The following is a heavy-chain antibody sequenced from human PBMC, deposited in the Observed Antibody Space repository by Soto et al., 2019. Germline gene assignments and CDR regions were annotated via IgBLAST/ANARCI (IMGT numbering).Heavy chain of an antibody. CDR1: GGSISSSSYY. V-gene: IGHV4-39*01. J-gene: IGHJ6*02. Sequence: QLQLQESGPGLVKPSETLSLTCTVSGGSISSSSYYWGWIRQPPGKGLEWIGSIYYSGSTYYNPSLKSRVTISVDTSKNQFSLKLSSVTAADTAVYYCARRNSNYGLDYYYGMDVWGQGTTVTVSS. CDR2: IYYSGST. D-gene: IGHD4-4*01. CDR3: ARRNSNYGLDYYYGMDV.